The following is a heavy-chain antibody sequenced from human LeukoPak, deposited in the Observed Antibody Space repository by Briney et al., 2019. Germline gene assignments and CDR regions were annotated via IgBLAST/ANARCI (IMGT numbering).Heavy chain of an antibody. CDR2: INPSGGST. V-gene: IGHV1-46*01. Sequence: GASVKVSCKASGYTFTSYYMHWVRQAPGQGLEWMGIINPSGGSTSYAQKFQGRVTMTRDTSTSTVYMELNSLRAEDTAVYYCAKNSRWLTHYWGQGTLVTVSS. CDR1: GYTFTSYY. J-gene: IGHJ4*02. CDR3: AKNSRWLTHY. D-gene: IGHD5-24*01.